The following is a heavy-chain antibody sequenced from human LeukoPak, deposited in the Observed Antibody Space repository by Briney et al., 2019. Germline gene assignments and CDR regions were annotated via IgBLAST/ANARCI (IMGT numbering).Heavy chain of an antibody. Sequence: SETLSLTCTVSGGSISSSSYYWGWIRQPPGKGLEWIGSIYYSGSTYYNPSLKSRVTISVDTSKNQFSLKLSSVTAADTAVYYCARQPHVEMATIRDYFDYWGQGTLVTVSS. J-gene: IGHJ4*02. CDR2: IYYSGST. CDR3: ARQPHVEMATIRDYFDY. D-gene: IGHD5-24*01. CDR1: GGSISSSSYY. V-gene: IGHV4-39*01.